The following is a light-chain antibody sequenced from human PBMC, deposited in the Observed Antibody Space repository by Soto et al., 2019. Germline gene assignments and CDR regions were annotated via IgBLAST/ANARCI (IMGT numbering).Light chain of an antibody. V-gene: IGKV3-20*01. CDR2: GVS. CDR3: QQSTA. J-gene: IGKJ1*01. CDR1: QSISNNY. Sequence: EIVLTQSPGTLSLSPGERATLSCRASQSISNNYLAWYQQRPGQAPRLLIYGVSSRATSIADRFSGSGSGTDFTLTISRLEPEDFAMYSCQQSTAFGQGTRVEI.